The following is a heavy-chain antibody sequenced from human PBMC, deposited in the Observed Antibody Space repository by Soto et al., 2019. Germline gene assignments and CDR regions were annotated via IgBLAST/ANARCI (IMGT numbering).Heavy chain of an antibody. V-gene: IGHV1-69*02. CDR1: VGTFSDYN. CDR2: IIPKLGIT. J-gene: IGHJ6*03. CDR3: ARVEGTRTTNFYHYMDV. Sequence: VQLVQSGAEVKRPGSSVKVSCKAPVGTFSDYNIAWVRQARGQGLEWMGRIIPKLGITNYAHKFQDRVRITADKATSTAYREFTSLRYEDTAVYFCARVEGTRTTNFYHYMDVWGEGTSVTVS. D-gene: IGHD2-8*01.